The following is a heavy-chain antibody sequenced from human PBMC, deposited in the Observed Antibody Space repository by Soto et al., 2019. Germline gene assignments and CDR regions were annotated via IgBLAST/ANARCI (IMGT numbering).Heavy chain of an antibody. D-gene: IGHD3-22*01. CDR3: VRRAQYFDGTGFHAFDI. CDR1: GYNFNKYA. J-gene: IGHJ3*02. V-gene: IGHV3-23*01. Sequence: PGGSRRLSCVASGYNFNKYAVSWVRQAPGKGLEWVSAISSGGDNTHYADSVKGRFTITRDNSKNMLYLEMNSLTVEDTAVYYCVRRAQYFDGTGFHAFDIWGQGTRVTVSS. CDR2: ISSGGDNT.